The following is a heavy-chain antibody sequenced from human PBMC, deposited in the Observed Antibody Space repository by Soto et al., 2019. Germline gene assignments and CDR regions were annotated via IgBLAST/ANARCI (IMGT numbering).Heavy chain of an antibody. V-gene: IGHV4-34*01. D-gene: IGHD6-6*01. CDR2: INHSGRT. CDR1: GESVSGSY. J-gene: IGHJ4*02. CDR3: ARGRLFVAARPRGYFFDY. Sequence: SETLSLPCAVYGESVSGSYWTWMRQPPGKVLEWSVEINHSGRTNYNPSLKSRVTMSVDTSKNQFSLNLTSVTAADAAIYYCARGRLFVAARPRGYFFDYWGQGALLTVSS.